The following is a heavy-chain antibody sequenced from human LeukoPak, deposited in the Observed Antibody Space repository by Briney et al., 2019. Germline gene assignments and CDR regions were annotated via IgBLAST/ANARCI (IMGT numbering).Heavy chain of an antibody. CDR1: GYTLTELS. Sequence: ASVKVSCKVSGYTLTELSMHWVRQAPGRGLEWMGGFDPEDGETIYAQKFQGRVTMTEDTSTDTAYMELSSLRSEDTAVYYCATCGSTSCYFYYWGQGTLVTVSS. CDR2: FDPEDGET. CDR3: ATCGSTSCYFYY. D-gene: IGHD2-2*01. V-gene: IGHV1-24*01. J-gene: IGHJ4*02.